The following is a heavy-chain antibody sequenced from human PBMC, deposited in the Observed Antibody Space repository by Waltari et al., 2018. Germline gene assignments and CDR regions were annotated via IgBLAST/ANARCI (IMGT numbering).Heavy chain of an antibody. CDR3: ARGYCATNTCFGYFDY. CDR2: ISYDASNQ. J-gene: IGHJ4*02. V-gene: IGHV3-30-3*01. D-gene: IGHD2-8*01. Sequence: QVQLVESGGGVVQPGRSLRLSCTASGFIFSNNAMHWVRQTPGKGLRWWAGISYDASNQYYAGSVKGRFTISRDNSKDKLYRQVNSLRTEDTAIYYCARGYCATNTCFGYFDYWGQGTPVTVSS. CDR1: GFIFSNNA.